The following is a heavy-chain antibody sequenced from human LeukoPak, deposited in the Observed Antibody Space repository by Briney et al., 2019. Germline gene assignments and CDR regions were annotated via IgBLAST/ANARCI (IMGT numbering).Heavy chain of an antibody. J-gene: IGHJ4*02. V-gene: IGHV3-30*04. CDR3: ARGKQLVSDY. D-gene: IGHD6-6*01. Sequence: GGYLRLSCAASGFTFSPYAMHWVRQAPGKGLQWVASISYDGSDKYYTDSVRGRFTISRDNSKNILYLQMNSLRGEDAAVYFCARGKQLVSDYWGQGTLVAVSS. CDR1: GFTFSPYA. CDR2: ISYDGSDK.